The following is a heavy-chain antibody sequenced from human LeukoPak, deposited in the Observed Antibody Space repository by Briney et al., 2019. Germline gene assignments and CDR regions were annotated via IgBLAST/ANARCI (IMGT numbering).Heavy chain of an antibody. Sequence: GGSLRLSCAASGHYWMHWVRQAPGKGLVWVSHINSDGSWTSYADSVKGRFTISKDNAKNTVYLQMNSLRAEDTAVYYCVSFYETYWGRGTLVTVSS. V-gene: IGHV3-74*01. J-gene: IGHJ4*02. CDR3: VSFYETY. CDR2: INSDGSWT. CDR1: GHYW. D-gene: IGHD2/OR15-2a*01.